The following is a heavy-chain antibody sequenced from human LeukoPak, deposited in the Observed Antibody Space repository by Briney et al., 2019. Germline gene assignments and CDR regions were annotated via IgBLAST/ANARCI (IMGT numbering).Heavy chain of an antibody. Sequence: GGSLRLSCAASGLIFSSHGMNWVRQAPGKGLEWVSGISPSGDITYYADSVKGRFTISRDNSKNTLYLQMNSLRAEDTAVYYCARGYGDYSPGFDYWGQGTLVTVSS. CDR3: ARGYGDYSPGFDY. CDR1: GLIFSSHG. CDR2: ISPSGDIT. J-gene: IGHJ4*02. D-gene: IGHD4-17*01. V-gene: IGHV3-23*01.